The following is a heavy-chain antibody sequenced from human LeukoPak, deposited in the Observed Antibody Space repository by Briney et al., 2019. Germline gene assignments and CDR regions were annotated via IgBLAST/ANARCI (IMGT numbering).Heavy chain of an antibody. V-gene: IGHV3-48*04. D-gene: IGHD3-10*01. J-gene: IGHJ4*02. CDR1: GFTFSSYG. Sequence: GSLRLSCAASGFTFSSYGMHWVRQAPGKGLEWVSYISSSSSTIYYADSVKGRFTISRDNAKNSLYLQMNSLRAEDTAVYYCARSSNYYGSGSLGYWGQGTLVTVSS. CDR2: ISSSSSTI. CDR3: ARSSNYYGSGSLGY.